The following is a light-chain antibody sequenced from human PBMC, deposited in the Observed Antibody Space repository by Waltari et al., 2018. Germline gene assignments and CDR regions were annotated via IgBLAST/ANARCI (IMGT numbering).Light chain of an antibody. J-gene: IGLJ2*01. CDR2: EVT. CDR3: SSYRSSNNVV. CDR1: GRHICTFNY. V-gene: IGLV2-14*03. Sequence: QSALTQPASVSGSPGQSITIPCTGTGRHICTFNYVSWYQQHPGKAPKLMIYEVTTRPSGVSHRFSGSKSGNTASLTISGLQAEDEAVYYCSSYRSSNNVVFGGGTKVTVL.